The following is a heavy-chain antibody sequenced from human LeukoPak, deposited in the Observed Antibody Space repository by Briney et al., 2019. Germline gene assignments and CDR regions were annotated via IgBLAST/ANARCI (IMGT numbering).Heavy chain of an antibody. CDR2: IYYSGST. Sequence: SETLSLTCTVSGGSISSHYWSWIRQPPGKGLEWIGYIYYSGSTNYNPSLKSRVTISVDTSKNQFSLKLSSVIAADTAVYYCARHSGYEYYFDYWGQGTLVTVSS. CDR1: GGSISSHY. J-gene: IGHJ4*02. D-gene: IGHD5-12*01. CDR3: ARHSGYEYYFDY. V-gene: IGHV4-59*11.